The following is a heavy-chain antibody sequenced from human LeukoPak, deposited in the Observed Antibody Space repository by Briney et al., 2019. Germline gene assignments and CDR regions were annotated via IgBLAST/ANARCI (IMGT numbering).Heavy chain of an antibody. CDR2: ISAYNGNT. D-gene: IGHD3-3*01. CDR1: GYTFTGYY. CDR3: ARGPRITIFGVYGY. J-gene: IGHJ4*02. Sequence: ASVTVSCKASGYTFTGYYMHWVRQAPGQGLEWMGWISAYNGNTNYAQKLQGRVTMTTDTSTSTAYMELRSLRSDDTAVYYCARGPRITIFGVYGYWGQGTLVTVSS. V-gene: IGHV1-18*04.